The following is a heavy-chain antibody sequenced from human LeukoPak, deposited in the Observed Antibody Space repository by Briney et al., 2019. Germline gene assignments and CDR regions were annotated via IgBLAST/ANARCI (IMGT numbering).Heavy chain of an antibody. J-gene: IGHJ4*02. Sequence: PGGSLRLSCAASGFTVSSTYMSWVRQAPGKGLEWVSVIYSGGSTYYADSVKGRFTISRDNAKNSLYLQMNGLRAEDTALYYCARDSPGYYLWTPDYWGQGTLVTVSS. CDR1: GFTVSSTY. CDR3: ARDSPGYYLWTPDY. V-gene: IGHV3-66*01. CDR2: IYSGGST. D-gene: IGHD3-9*01.